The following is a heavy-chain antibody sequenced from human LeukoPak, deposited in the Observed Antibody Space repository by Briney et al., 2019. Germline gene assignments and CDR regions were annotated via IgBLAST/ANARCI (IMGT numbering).Heavy chain of an antibody. D-gene: IGHD2-15*01. CDR1: GFTVSSNY. J-gene: IGHJ3*02. CDR3: AREVGSPAVRSAFDI. CDR2: IKQDGIEK. Sequence: GGSLRLSCAASGFTVSSNYMSWVRQAPGKGLEWVANIKQDGIEKNYVDSVKGRFSISRDNSKNSIYLQMNSLRAEDTAVYYCAREVGSPAVRSAFDIWGQGTMVTVS. V-gene: IGHV3-7*01.